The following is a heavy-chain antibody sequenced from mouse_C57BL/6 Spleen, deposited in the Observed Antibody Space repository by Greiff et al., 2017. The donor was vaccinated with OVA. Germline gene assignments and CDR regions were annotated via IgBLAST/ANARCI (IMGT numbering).Heavy chain of an antibody. V-gene: IGHV5-16*01. CDR3: DREAATGTRGDLDY. J-gene: IGHJ2*01. D-gene: IGHD4-1*01. CDR1: GFTFSDYY. Sequence: EVKLVESEGGLVQPGSSMKLSCTASGFTFSDYYMAWVRQAPEKGLEWVANINYEGSSTAYLDSLKSRFIISRDNANNIRYLQMSSQKPKDTATYYYDREAATGTRGDLDYWGQGTTLTVSS. CDR2: INYEGSST.